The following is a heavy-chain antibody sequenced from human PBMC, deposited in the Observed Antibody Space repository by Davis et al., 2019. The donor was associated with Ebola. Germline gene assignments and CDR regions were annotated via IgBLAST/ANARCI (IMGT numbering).Heavy chain of an antibody. J-gene: IGHJ6*02. D-gene: IGHD4-17*01. CDR2: ISSSSSTI. V-gene: IGHV3-48*01. Sequence: GESLKISCAASGFTFSSYSMNWVRQAPGKGLEWVSYISSSSSTIYYADSVKGRFTISRDNSKNTLYLQMNSLSEDTAVYYCAKMTTVTTFGGMDVWGQGTTVTVSS. CDR1: GFTFSSYS. CDR3: AKMTTVTTFGGMDV.